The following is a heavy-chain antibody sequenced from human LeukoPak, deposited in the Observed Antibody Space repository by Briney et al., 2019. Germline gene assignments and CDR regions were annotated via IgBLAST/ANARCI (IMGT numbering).Heavy chain of an antibody. CDR2: INDSGDST. J-gene: IGHJ5*02. CDR3: ATAYCSSTSCPT. V-gene: IGHV3-23*01. D-gene: IGHD2-2*01. Sequence: GGSLRLSCAASGFTFSSYAMSWVRPAPGKGLEWVSSINDSGDSTYYADSVKGRFTISRDNSKNTLYLLMNNLRAEDTAIFYCATAYCSSTSCPTWGQGTLVTVSS. CDR1: GFTFSSYA.